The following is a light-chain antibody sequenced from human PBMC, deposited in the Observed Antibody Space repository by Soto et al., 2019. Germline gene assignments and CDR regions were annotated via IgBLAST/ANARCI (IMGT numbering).Light chain of an antibody. CDR1: QSVSSSY. J-gene: IGKJ2*01. CDR3: QQYGSSLMYT. V-gene: IGKV3-20*01. CDR2: GAS. Sequence: EIVLTQSPGTLSLSPGERATLSCRASQSVSSSYLAWYQQKPGQAPRLLIYGASSRATGIPDRFSGSGSWTDFTLTISRLEPEDCAVYYCQQYGSSLMYTFGQGTMLEIK.